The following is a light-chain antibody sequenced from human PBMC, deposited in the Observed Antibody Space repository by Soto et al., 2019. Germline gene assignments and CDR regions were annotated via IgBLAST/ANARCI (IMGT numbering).Light chain of an antibody. CDR1: ALPKQY. J-gene: IGLJ1*01. CDR2: KDS. CDR3: QSADSSGTYV. V-gene: IGLV3-25*02. Sequence: ELTQPPSVSVSPGQTARITCSGDALPKQYAYWYQQKPGQAPVLVIYKDSERPSGIPERFSGSSSGTTVTLTISGVQAEDEADYYCQSADSSGTYVFGTGTQLTVL.